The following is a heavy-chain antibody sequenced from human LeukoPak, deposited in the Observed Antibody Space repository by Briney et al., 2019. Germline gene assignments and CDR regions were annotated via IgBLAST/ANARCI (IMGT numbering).Heavy chain of an antibody. CDR1: GGSISNYY. CDR2: VSYSGST. V-gene: IGHV4-59*12. J-gene: IGHJ5*02. D-gene: IGHD3-22*01. Sequence: SETLSLKCTVSGGSISNYYWSWIRQPPGKGLEWIGYVSYSGSTYYNPSLKSRVNISVDTSKNQFSLRLNSVTAADTAVYYCTRDGPRSSGYPDTWGQGTRVTVSS. CDR3: TRDGPRSSGYPDT.